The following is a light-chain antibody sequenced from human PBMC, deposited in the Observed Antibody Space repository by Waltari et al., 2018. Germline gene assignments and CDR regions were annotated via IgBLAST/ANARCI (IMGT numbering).Light chain of an antibody. V-gene: IGLV1-51*01. CDR3: GAWDSSLSAYT. CDR2: DRN. CDR1: SANIGNNY. J-gene: IGLJ1*01. Sequence: QSVSTQPPSVSAAPGQKVTISCSGSSANIGNNYVSWYQQLPGTAPKLLIYDRNQHPSRTPDPFSGSKSGTSATMGITGRETGDEAGDYCGAWDSSLSAYTFGTGTPVTVL.